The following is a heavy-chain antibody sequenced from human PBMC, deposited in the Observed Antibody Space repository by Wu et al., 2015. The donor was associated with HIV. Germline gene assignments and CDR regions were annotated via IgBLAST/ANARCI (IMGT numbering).Heavy chain of an antibody. CDR3: ARGRDGSSWYYFDY. J-gene: IGHJ4*02. CDR1: GTSVSSDYY. D-gene: IGHD6-13*01. CDR2: INHSGST. V-gene: IGHV4/OR15-8*01. Sequence: VQLQESGPGLVKPSETLSLTCVVSGTSVSSDYYWSWIRQPPGKGLEWIGEINHSGSTNYNPSLKSRVTISVDTSKNQFSLKLSSVTAADTAVYYCARGRDGSSWYYFDYWGQGTLVTVSS.